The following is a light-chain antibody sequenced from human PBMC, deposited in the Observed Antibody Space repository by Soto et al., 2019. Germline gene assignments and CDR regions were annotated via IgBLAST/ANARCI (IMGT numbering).Light chain of an antibody. CDR2: DVS. Sequence: QPVLTQPASVSGSPGQSITISCTGTSSDVGGYNYVSWYQQHPGKAPKLMIYDVSNRPSGVSNRFSGSKSGNTASLTISGLQAEDAADYYCSSYTSSSTEVFGTGTKVTVL. CDR3: SSYTSSSTEV. V-gene: IGLV2-14*01. J-gene: IGLJ1*01. CDR1: SSDVGGYNY.